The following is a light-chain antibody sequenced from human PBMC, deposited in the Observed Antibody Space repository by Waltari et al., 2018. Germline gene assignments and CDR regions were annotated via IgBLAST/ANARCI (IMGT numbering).Light chain of an antibody. CDR1: QDISTS. Sequence: DIQLTQSPSFLSASVGDRVTITCRASQDISTSLTWYQHKPGKAPDLLIYGASNLQSGVPSRVSGSGSGTEFPLTISSLQPEDFATYSCQQVKSFPLTFGGGTKVEVK. CDR3: QQVKSFPLT. J-gene: IGKJ4*01. V-gene: IGKV1-9*01. CDR2: GAS.